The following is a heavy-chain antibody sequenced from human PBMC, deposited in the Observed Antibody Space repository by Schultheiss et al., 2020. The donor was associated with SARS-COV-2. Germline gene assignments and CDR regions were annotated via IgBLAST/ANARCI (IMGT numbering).Heavy chain of an antibody. V-gene: IGHV3-23*01. CDR1: GFTFSSYA. Sequence: GGSLRLSCAASGFTFSSYAMSWVRQAPGKGLEWVSAISGSGGSTYYADSVKGRFTISRDNSKNTLYLQMNSLRAEDTAVYYCARCSSPGSEVDFDYWGQGTLVTVSS. CDR2: ISGSGGST. J-gene: IGHJ4*02. CDR3: ARCSSPGSEVDFDY. D-gene: IGHD6-6*01.